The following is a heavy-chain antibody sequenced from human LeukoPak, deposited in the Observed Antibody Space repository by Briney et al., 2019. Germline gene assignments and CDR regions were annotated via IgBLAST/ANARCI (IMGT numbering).Heavy chain of an antibody. Sequence: GSLRLSCAASGFTFSSYSMNWVRQAPGKGLEWVSSISSSSSYIYYADSVKGRFTISSDNAKNSLYLQMNSLRAEDTAVYYCAELGITMIGGVWGKGTTVTISS. CDR1: GFTFSSYS. D-gene: IGHD3-10*02. CDR2: ISSSSSYI. J-gene: IGHJ6*04. CDR3: AELGITMIGGV. V-gene: IGHV3-21*01.